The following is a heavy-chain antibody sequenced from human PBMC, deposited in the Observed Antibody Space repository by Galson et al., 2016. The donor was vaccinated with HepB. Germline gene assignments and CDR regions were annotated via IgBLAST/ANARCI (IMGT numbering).Heavy chain of an antibody. J-gene: IGHJ4*02. CDR1: GYIFTDYF. V-gene: IGHV1-2*02. CDR2: INPHSGGT. Sequence: SVKVSCKASGYIFTDYFIHWVRQAPGQGLDWMGWINPHSGGTNYAQNFQGRVTMTRDTSINTVYIELTSDDTAVYYCARDLGGSGFYYGPFDYWGQGTLITVSS. CDR3: ARDLGGSGFYYGPFDY. D-gene: IGHD3-22*01.